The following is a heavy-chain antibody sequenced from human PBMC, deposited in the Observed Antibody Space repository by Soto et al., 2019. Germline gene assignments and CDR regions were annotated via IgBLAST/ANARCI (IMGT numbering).Heavy chain of an antibody. CDR3: ARDSTQYDFWSGFFLPSDY. Sequence: ASVKGSCKASGYTFTIYYMHWVRQAPGQGLEWMGIINPSGGSTSYAQKFQGRVTMTRDTSTSTVYMELSSLRSEDTAVYYCARDSTQYDFWSGFFLPSDYWGQGTLVTVSS. CDR2: INPSGGST. J-gene: IGHJ4*02. D-gene: IGHD3-3*01. V-gene: IGHV1-46*01. CDR1: GYTFTIYY.